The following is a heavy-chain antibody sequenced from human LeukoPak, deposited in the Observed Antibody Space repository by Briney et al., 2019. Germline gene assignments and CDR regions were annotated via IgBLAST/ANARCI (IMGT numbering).Heavy chain of an antibody. CDR1: GYSFTSYW. CDR2: IYPGDSVT. D-gene: IGHD6-13*01. J-gene: IGHJ4*02. V-gene: IGHV5-51*01. CDR3: ALSIAAAGTVDY. Sequence: GESLKISCKGSGYSFTSYWNGWVRQMPGKGLERMGIIYPGDSVTRYSPSFQGQVTISADQSISTAYLQWSSLKASDTAMDYCALSIAAAGTVDYWGQGTLVTVSS.